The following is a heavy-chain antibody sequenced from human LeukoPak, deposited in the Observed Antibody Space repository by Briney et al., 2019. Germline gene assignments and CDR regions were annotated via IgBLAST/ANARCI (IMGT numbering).Heavy chain of an antibody. Sequence: GGSLRLSCVASGFTFDDYAMHWVRQAPGKGLEWVSGISWNRVTIGYVDSVKGRFTISRDNAKNTLYLQMNSLRAEDTAVYYCAKTGSYYGSGSEHIDYWSQGTLVTVSS. V-gene: IGHV3-9*01. CDR1: GFTFDDYA. J-gene: IGHJ4*02. CDR3: AKTGSYYGSGSEHIDY. D-gene: IGHD3-10*01. CDR2: ISWNRVTI.